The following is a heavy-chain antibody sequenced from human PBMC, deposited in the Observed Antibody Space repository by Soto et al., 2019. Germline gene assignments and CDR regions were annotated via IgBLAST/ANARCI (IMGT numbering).Heavy chain of an antibody. J-gene: IGHJ6*02. D-gene: IGHD3-3*01. Sequence: GASGKVSCKASGYTFTSYGISWVRQAPGQGLEWMGWISAYNGNTNYAQKLQGRVTMTTDTSTSTAYMELRSLRSDDTAVYYCARDLQLRFLEWLLWTNDYYYYGMDVWGQGTTVTVSS. V-gene: IGHV1-18*01. CDR2: ISAYNGNT. CDR1: GYTFTSYG. CDR3: ARDLQLRFLEWLLWTNDYYYYGMDV.